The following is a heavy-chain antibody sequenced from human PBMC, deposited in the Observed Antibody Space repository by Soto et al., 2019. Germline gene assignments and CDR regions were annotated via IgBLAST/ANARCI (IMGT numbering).Heavy chain of an antibody. CDR1: GGSISSYY. Sequence: SETLSLTCTASGGSISSYYLSWIRQPPGEGLEWIGYIYYSGSTNYNPSLKSRVTISVDTSKNQSSLKLSSVTAADTAVYYCARDQHQLVQVPYYYYMDVWGKGTTVTVSS. CDR3: ARDQHQLVQVPYYYYMDV. CDR2: IYYSGST. J-gene: IGHJ6*03. V-gene: IGHV4-59*01. D-gene: IGHD6-13*01.